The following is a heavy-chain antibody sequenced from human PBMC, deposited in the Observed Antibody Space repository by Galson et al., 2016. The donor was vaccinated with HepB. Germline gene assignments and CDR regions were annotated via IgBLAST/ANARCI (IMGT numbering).Heavy chain of an antibody. V-gene: IGHV3-23*01. J-gene: IGHJ4*02. D-gene: IGHD4/OR15-4a*01. CDR1: GFFFSGRA. CDR2: INNGAATT. CDR3: ARDDYSGGRGSPDY. Sequence: SLRLSCAASGFFFSGRAMSWVRQAPGKGLEWVSGINNGAATTGYAASVKGRFTISRENSKNTLYLQMNSLRTEDTAVDYCARDDYSGGRGSPDYWGQGTLVTGSS.